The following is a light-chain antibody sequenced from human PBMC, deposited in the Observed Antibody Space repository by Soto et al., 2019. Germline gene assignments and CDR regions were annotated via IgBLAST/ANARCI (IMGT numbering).Light chain of an antibody. CDR2: DIS. CDR1: QDVTTN. J-gene: IGKJ5*01. CDR3: QQHNNWPFT. V-gene: IGKV3-15*01. Sequence: EILMTQFPAILSVSPGEGATLSCRTAQDVTTNFAWYQLRRGQPPRLLIYDISTRATGVPARFSGCGSGTEFTLTISSLQSEDFAVYFCQQHNNWPFTSGPGTRLDIK.